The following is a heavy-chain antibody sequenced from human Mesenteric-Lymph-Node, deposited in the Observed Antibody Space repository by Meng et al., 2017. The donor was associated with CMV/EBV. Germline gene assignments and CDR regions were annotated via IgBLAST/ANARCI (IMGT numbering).Heavy chain of an antibody. Sequence: GESLKISCAASGFTFSSYWMSWVRQAPGKGLEWVANIKQDGSEKYYVDSVKGRFTISRDNSKNTFYLQMSSLRAEDTALYYCAKPSFSDTSGFYYVRPFDSWGQGSLVTVSS. V-gene: IGHV3-7*03. D-gene: IGHD3-22*01. CDR1: GFTFSSYW. CDR2: IKQDGSEK. J-gene: IGHJ4*02. CDR3: AKPSFSDTSGFYYVRPFDS.